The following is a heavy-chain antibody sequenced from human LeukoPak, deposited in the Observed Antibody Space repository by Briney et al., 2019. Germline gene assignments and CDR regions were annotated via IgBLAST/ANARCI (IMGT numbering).Heavy chain of an antibody. CDR2: IRHHGSDK. V-gene: IGHV3-30*02. D-gene: IGHD4-17*01. J-gene: IGHJ4*02. Sequence: GGSLRLSCAASGFTFSSYGMHWVRQAPGKGLEGMAYIRHHGSDKYYGDSVKGRFTISRDNSKNTVYVQMNSLRAEDTAVYYCAKDVVPRGMTTFDYWGQGTLVTVSS. CDR3: AKDVVPRGMTTFDY. CDR1: GFTFSSYG.